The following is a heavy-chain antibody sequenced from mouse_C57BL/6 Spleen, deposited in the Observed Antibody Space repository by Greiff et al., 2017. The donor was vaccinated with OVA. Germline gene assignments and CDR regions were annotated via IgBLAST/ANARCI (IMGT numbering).Heavy chain of an antibody. CDR2: IDPSDSYT. V-gene: IGHV1-69*01. J-gene: IGHJ1*03. CDR1: GYTFTSYW. Sequence: QVQLQQPGAELVMPGASVKLSCKASGYTFTSYWMHWVKQRPGQGLEWIGEIDPSDSYTNYNQKFKGKSTLTVDKSSSTAYMQLSSLTSEDSAVYDCARGTGAYGYFDVWGTGTTVTVSA. CDR3: ARGTGAYGYFDV. D-gene: IGHD4-1*01.